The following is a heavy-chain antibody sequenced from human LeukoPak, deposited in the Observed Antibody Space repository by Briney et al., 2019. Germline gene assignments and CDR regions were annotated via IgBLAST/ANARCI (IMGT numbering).Heavy chain of an antibody. CDR2: IWSDGSNK. Sequence: QPGRSLRLSCAASGFTFSNYGMHWIRQAPGKGLEWVAVIWSDGSNKYYADSVKGRFTISRDNSKNTLYLQMNGLRAEDTAVYYCARGGELGVWDWFDPWGQGTLVTVSS. CDR3: ARGGELGVWDWFDP. J-gene: IGHJ5*02. D-gene: IGHD3-16*01. V-gene: IGHV3-33*01. CDR1: GFTFSNYG.